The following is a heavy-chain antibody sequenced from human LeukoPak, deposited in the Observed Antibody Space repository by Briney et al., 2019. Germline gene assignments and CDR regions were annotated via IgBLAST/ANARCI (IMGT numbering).Heavy chain of an antibody. CDR3: ARGDYGDYNWFDP. CDR1: GYTFTIYG. CDR2: ISAYNGNT. J-gene: IGHJ5*02. V-gene: IGHV1-18*04. D-gene: IGHD4-17*01. Sequence: ASVTVSFKASGYTFTIYGISWVRQAPGQGKERMGWISAYNGNTNYSQKLQGRVTMTTDTSTSTAYMELRSLRSDDTAVYYCARGDYGDYNWFDPWGQGTLVTVSS.